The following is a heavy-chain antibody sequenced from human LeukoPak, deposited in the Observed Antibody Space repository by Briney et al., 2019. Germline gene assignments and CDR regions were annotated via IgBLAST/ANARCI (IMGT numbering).Heavy chain of an antibody. CDR1: GFTFSSYS. D-gene: IGHD2-15*01. V-gene: IGHV3-48*04. CDR2: ISSSSSTI. J-gene: IGHJ4*02. Sequence: GGSLRLSCAASGFTFSSYSMNWVRQAPGKGLEWVSYISSSSSTIYYADSVKGRFTISRDNAKNSLYLQMNSLRAEDTAVYYCARDEGYCSGGSCYCDYWGQGTLVTVSS. CDR3: ARDEGYCSGGSCYCDY.